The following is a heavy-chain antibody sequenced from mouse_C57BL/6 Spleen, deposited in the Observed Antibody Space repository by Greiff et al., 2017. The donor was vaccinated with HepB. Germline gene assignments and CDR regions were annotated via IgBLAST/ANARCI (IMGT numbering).Heavy chain of an antibody. CDR2: IDPSDSET. J-gene: IGHJ2*01. D-gene: IGHD2-1*01. Sequence: QVHVKQPGAELVRPGSSVKLSCKASGYTFTSYWMHWVKQRPIQGLEWIGNIDPSDSETHYNQKFKDKATLTVDKSSSTAYMQLSSLTSEDSAVYYCARSPYGNYDFDYWGQGTTLTVSS. CDR3: ARSPYGNYDFDY. V-gene: IGHV1-52*01. CDR1: GYTFTSYW.